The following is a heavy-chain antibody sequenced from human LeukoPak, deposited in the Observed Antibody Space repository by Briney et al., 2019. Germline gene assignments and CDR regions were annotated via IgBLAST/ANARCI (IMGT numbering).Heavy chain of an antibody. CDR2: INPNSGGT. CDR1: GYTFTGYY. J-gene: IGHJ4*02. Sequence: ASVKVSCKASGYTFTGYYMHWVRQAPGQGLEWMGWINPNSGGTNYAQKFQGRVTMTRDTSISTAYMELSRLRSDDTVVYYCARDRFVWGSYRYPGDYWGQGTLVTVSS. CDR3: ARDRFVWGSYRYPGDY. D-gene: IGHD3-16*02. V-gene: IGHV1-2*02.